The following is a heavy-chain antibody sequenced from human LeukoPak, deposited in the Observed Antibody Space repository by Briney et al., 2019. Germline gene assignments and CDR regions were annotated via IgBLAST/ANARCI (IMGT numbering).Heavy chain of an antibody. D-gene: IGHD3-16*01. V-gene: IGHV3-64*01. Sequence: GGSLRLSCAASGFTFSSYAMHWVRQAPGKGLEYVSAISINGGSTYYANSVKGRFTISRDNSKNTLYLQMGSLRAGDMAVYYCARHLGDDYFDYWGQGTLVTVSS. J-gene: IGHJ4*02. CDR2: ISINGGST. CDR3: ARHLGDDYFDY. CDR1: GFTFSSYA.